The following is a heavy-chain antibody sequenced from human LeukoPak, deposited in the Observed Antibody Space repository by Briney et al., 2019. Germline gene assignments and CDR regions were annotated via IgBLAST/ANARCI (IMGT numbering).Heavy chain of an antibody. CDR1: GYTFTGYY. Sequence: ASVKVSCKASGYTFTGYYMHWVRQAPGQGLEWMGWINPNSGGKNYAQKFQGRVTMTRDTSISTAYMELSRLRADDTAVYYCARDFRAAMVSDWFDPWGQGTLVTVSS. CDR2: INPNSGGK. J-gene: IGHJ5*02. D-gene: IGHD5-18*01. CDR3: ARDFRAAMVSDWFDP. V-gene: IGHV1-2*02.